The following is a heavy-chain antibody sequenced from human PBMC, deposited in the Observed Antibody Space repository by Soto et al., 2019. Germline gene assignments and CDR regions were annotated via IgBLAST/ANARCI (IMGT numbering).Heavy chain of an antibody. CDR1: GFTFSNFW. CDR2: INSDGSDS. CDR3: VRDDPGLGMDY. Sequence: PRGSPRLSCGGSGFTFSNFWVHWSRQAPGKGLVWVSHINSDGSDSTHADSVKGRFTISRDNAKNTLYLQMNSLRAEDTAVYFCVRDDPGLGMDYWGLGTLVTVSS. V-gene: IGHV3-74*01. J-gene: IGHJ4*02. D-gene: IGHD1-26*01.